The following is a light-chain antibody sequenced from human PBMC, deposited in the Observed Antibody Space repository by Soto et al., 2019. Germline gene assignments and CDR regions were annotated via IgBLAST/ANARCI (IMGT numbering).Light chain of an antibody. CDR2: DAS. CDR1: QDISNY. Sequence: DIQMTQSPSSLSASVGDRVTITCQASQDISNYLNWYQQKPGKAPKLLIYDASNFETGVPSRFSGSGSGTDFTFNISSLQPEDIATYYCQQYDNLGFTFGPGTKVDIK. V-gene: IGKV1-33*01. CDR3: QQYDNLGFT. J-gene: IGKJ3*01.